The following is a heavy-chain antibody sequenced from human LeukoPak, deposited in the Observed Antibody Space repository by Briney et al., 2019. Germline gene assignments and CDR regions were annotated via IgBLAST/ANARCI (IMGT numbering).Heavy chain of an antibody. V-gene: IGHV1-2*02. D-gene: IGHD2-2*01. CDR1: GYTFTDYY. CDR3: ARGGSSSTSRFIDY. J-gene: IGHJ4*02. Sequence: ASVKVSCKASGYTFTDYYMQWVRQAPGQGLEWMGWFNPNSGGTNYAQKFQGRVTMTRDTSISTAYMELSRLRSDDTAVYYCARGGSSSTSRFIDYWGQGTLVTVSS. CDR2: FNPNSGGT.